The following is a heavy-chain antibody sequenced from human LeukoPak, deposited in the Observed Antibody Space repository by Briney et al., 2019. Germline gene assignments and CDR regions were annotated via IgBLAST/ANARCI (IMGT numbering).Heavy chain of an antibody. Sequence: GGSLRLSCASSGFTFSSFTMNWVRQAPGKWLEWVSSITGSSTHIYYADSVKGRFTISRDNAKDSLYLQMNSLRADDTAVYYCARAQTMVSDYWGQGTLVTVSS. J-gene: IGHJ4*02. V-gene: IGHV3-21*01. CDR2: ITGSSTHI. D-gene: IGHD2-8*01. CDR3: ARAQTMVSDY. CDR1: GFTFSSFT.